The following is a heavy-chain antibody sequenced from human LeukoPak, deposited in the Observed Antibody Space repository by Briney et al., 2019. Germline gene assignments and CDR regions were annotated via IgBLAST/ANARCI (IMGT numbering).Heavy chain of an antibody. CDR2: IFDGDKT. Sequence: GGSLRLSCAASGISVSSKYMSWVRQAPGKGLDWVSVIFDGDKTYYVDSVKGRFTISRDNSKNTLSLQMNSLRAEDTAVYYCAKAYNDILTGDHSWGQGTLVTVSS. D-gene: IGHD3-9*01. CDR1: GISVSSKY. V-gene: IGHV3-53*01. J-gene: IGHJ4*02. CDR3: AKAYNDILTGDHS.